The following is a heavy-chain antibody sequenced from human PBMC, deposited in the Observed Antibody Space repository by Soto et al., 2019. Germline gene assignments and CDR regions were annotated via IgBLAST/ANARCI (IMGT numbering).Heavy chain of an antibody. Sequence: EVQLVESGGGLVQPGGSLRLSCAASGFTFSSYYMNWVRQAPGKGLVWVARITSDGSSTTYADSVKGRFTISRDNAKNTLYLQMNSVRDEDTAVYSCARERGGGFGDVWGQGTTVTVSS. D-gene: IGHD3-10*01. CDR1: GFTFSSYY. CDR2: ITSDGSST. V-gene: IGHV3-74*01. CDR3: ARERGGGFGDV. J-gene: IGHJ6*02.